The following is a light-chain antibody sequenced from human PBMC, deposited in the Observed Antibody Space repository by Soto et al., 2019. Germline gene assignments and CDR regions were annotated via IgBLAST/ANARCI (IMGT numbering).Light chain of an antibody. J-gene: IGLJ3*02. CDR1: RSNIEHHY. CDR2: DNN. V-gene: IGLV1-51*01. Sequence: QSVLTQPPSVSAAPGQKVTISCSGSRSNIEHHYVSWYQHFPGTAPKFLIYDNNKRPSEIPDRFSGSKSGTSATLDITGLQTGDEADYYCGTWDNSLSAWVXXXGXKXTVL. CDR3: GTWDNSLSAWV.